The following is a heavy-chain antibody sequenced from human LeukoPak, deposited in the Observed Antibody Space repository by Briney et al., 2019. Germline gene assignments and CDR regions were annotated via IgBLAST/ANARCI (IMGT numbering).Heavy chain of an antibody. D-gene: IGHD5-24*01. CDR3: AGDWGDGYYGSPGY. V-gene: IGHV3-53*01. CDR2: IYSGGST. J-gene: IGHJ4*02. CDR1: GFTVSSNY. Sequence: GGSLRLSCAASGFTVSSNYMSWVRQAPGKGLEWVSVIYSGGSTYYADSVKGRFTISRDNSKNTLYLQMNSLRAEDTAVYYCAGDWGDGYYGSPGYWGQGTLVTVSS.